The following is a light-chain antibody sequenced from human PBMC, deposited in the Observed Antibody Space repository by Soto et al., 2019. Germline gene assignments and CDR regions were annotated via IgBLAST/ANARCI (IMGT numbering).Light chain of an antibody. Sequence: DIQMTPSPSSLSASVGDRVTITCRASQSISSYLNWYQQKPGKAPKLLIYKASTLESGVPSRFSGSRSGTEFTLTISSLQTDDFATYYCQQYDSSPLTFGGGTKVDIK. V-gene: IGKV1-5*03. J-gene: IGKJ4*01. CDR2: KAS. CDR3: QQYDSSPLT. CDR1: QSISSY.